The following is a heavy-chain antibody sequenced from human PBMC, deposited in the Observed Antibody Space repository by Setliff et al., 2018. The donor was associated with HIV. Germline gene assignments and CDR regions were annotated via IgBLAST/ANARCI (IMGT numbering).Heavy chain of an antibody. CDR3: ARTLRAAAMGYFDY. V-gene: IGHV4-39*01. Sequence: SETLSLTCTVSGDSISSSSFYWGWIRQPPGKGLECIGTIYYSGSTHYNPSLKSRVTISVDTSKNQFSLKLTSVTAADTAVYYCARTLRAAAMGYFDYWGQGTLVTVSS. J-gene: IGHJ4*02. CDR2: IYYSGST. CDR1: GDSISSSSFY. D-gene: IGHD5-18*01.